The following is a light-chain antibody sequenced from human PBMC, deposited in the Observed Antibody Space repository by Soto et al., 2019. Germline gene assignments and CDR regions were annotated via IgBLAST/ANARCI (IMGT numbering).Light chain of an antibody. CDR2: GAS. CDR3: HQYGSSPLT. V-gene: IGKV3-20*01. Sequence: EIMLTPSPGTLSLSPGESGTLPSRAGQTLSSSSLAWYQQKPGQAPRLLIYGASNRASGIPDRFSGGGSGTDFTLTISRLEPEDFAVYYCHQYGSSPLTFGGGTKV. J-gene: IGKJ4*01. CDR1: QTLSSSS.